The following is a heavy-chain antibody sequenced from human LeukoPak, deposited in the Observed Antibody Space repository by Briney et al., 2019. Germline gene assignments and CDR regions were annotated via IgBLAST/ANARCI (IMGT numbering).Heavy chain of an antibody. Sequence: GGSLRLSCAASGFTFSSYEMNWVRQAPGKGLEWVSYISSSGSTIYYADSVKGRFTISRDDAKNSLYLQMNSLRAEDTAVYYCARRPYYYDSLDYWGQGTLVTVSS. CDR3: ARRPYYYDSLDY. D-gene: IGHD3-22*01. V-gene: IGHV3-48*03. J-gene: IGHJ4*02. CDR2: ISSSGSTI. CDR1: GFTFSSYE.